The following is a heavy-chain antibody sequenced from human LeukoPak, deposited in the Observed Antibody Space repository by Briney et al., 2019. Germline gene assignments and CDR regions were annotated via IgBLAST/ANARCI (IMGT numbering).Heavy chain of an antibody. Sequence: SETLSLTCTVSGGSISSSSYYWGWIRQPPGKGLEWIGSIYYSGSTYYNPSLKSRVTISVDTSKNQFSLKLSSVTAADTAVYYCARPAGAGLAAAGFWYFDLRGRGTLVTVSS. CDR1: GGSISSSSYY. D-gene: IGHD6-13*01. J-gene: IGHJ2*01. V-gene: IGHV4-39*01. CDR3: ARPAGAGLAAAGFWYFDL. CDR2: IYYSGST.